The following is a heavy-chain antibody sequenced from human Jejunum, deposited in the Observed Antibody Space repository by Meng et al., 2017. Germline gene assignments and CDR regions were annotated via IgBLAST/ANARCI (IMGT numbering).Heavy chain of an antibody. D-gene: IGHD3-10*01. CDR3: ASTPDFGSGAFYTVYWFVR. CDR1: GAAISGTF. J-gene: IGHJ5*02. Sequence: VQRGQPGPGLVKPSDTLSLTCTVSGAAISGTFWTWLRQPAGRGLEWLGRLYTNGTTNYNPSLKNRVSMSVDSSKNHVSLKLTSVTAADTAVYYCASTPDFGSGAFYTVYWFVRWGQGTLVTVSS. CDR2: LYTNGTT. V-gene: IGHV4-4*07.